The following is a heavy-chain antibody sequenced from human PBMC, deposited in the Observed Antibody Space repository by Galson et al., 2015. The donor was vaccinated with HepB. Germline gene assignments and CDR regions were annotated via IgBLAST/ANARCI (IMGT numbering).Heavy chain of an antibody. V-gene: IGHV3-30*18. J-gene: IGHJ4*02. D-gene: IGHD6-19*01. Sequence: SLRLSCAASGFTFSSYGMHWVRQAPGKGLEWVAVISYDGSNKYYADSVKGRFTISRDNSKNTLYLQMNSLRAEDTAVYYCAKGRSSSGQTQHYWGQGTLVTVSS. CDR2: ISYDGSNK. CDR1: GFTFSSYG. CDR3: AKGRSSSGQTQHY.